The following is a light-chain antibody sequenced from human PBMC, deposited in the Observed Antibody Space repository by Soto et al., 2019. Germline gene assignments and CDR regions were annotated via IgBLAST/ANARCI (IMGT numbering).Light chain of an antibody. J-gene: IGLJ3*02. CDR1: SSDIGAGYD. CDR3: QSYDSSLSGSRV. Sequence: QSVLTQPPSVSGAPGQRVTISCTESSSDIGAGYDVHWYQQLPGTAPKLLIYGNNNRPSGVPDRFSGSKSGTSASLAITGLQAEDEADYYCQSYDSSLSGSRVFGGGTKLTVL. CDR2: GNN. V-gene: IGLV1-40*01.